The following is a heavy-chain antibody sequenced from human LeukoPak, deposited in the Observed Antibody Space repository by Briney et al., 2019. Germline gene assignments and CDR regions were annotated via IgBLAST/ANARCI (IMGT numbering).Heavy chain of an antibody. D-gene: IGHD3-16*01. J-gene: IGHJ4*02. CDR1: GFTFSSYE. CDR3: ARGGRKSYYFDY. CDR2: ISSSSSYI. V-gene: IGHV3-21*01. Sequence: RGSLRLACAASGFTFSSYEMNWVRQAPGKGLEWVSSISSSSSYIYYADSVKGRFTISRDNAKNSLYLQMNSLRAEDTAVYYCARGGRKSYYFDYWGQGTLVTVSS.